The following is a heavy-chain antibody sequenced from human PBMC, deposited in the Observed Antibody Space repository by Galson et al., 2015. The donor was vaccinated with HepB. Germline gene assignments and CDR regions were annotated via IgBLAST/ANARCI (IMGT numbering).Heavy chain of an antibody. D-gene: IGHD3-3*01. J-gene: IGHJ6*02. CDR3: ARDPGRITIFGVAYYYYGMDV. Sequence: SVKVSCKASGYTFTSYYMHWVRQAPGQGLEWMGIINPSGGSTSYAQKFQGRVTMTRDTSTSTVYMELSSLRSEDTAVYYCARDPGRITIFGVAYYYYGMDVWGQGTTVTVSS. CDR2: INPSGGST. V-gene: IGHV1-46*01. CDR1: GYTFTSYY.